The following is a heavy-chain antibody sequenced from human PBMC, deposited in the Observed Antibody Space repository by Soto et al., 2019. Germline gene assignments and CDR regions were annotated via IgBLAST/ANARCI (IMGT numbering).Heavy chain of an antibody. CDR2: IIPIFNAA. Sequence: SVKVSCKVSGGTFSTYAISWVRQAPGQGLEWMGGIIPIFNAAKYAQKFQGRVTITADKSTSTAHMELSSLRSEDTAVYYCARQMVSSGWHYGNWFDPWGQGTPVTVSS. J-gene: IGHJ5*02. CDR3: ARQMVSSGWHYGNWFDP. V-gene: IGHV1-69*06. CDR1: GGTFSTYA. D-gene: IGHD6-19*01.